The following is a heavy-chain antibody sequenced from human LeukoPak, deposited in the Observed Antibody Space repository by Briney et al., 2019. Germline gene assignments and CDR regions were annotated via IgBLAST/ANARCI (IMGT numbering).Heavy chain of an antibody. D-gene: IGHD3-22*01. CDR1: GFTFSSYA. V-gene: IGHV3-23*01. CDR2: ISGSGGST. CDR3: AKDPEVQDSSGLFDY. J-gene: IGHJ4*02. Sequence: GGSLRLSCAASGFTFSSYAMSWVRQAPGKGLEWVSAISGSGGSTYYADSVKGRFTISRDNSKNTLYLQMNSLRAEDTAVYYCAKDPEVQDSSGLFDYWGQGTLVTVSS.